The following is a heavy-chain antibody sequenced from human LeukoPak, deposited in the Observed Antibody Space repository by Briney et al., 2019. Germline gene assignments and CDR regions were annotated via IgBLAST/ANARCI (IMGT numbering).Heavy chain of an antibody. CDR3: AKEKRFLEWLKPFDY. V-gene: IGHV3-23*01. Sequence: PGGSLRLSCAASGFSFSSYNMNWVRLAPGKGLEWVSAISGSGGSTYYADSVKGRFTISRDNSKNTLYLQMNSLRAEDTAVYYCAKEKRFLEWLKPFDYWGQGTLVTVSS. D-gene: IGHD3-3*01. CDR1: GFSFSSYN. CDR2: ISGSGGST. J-gene: IGHJ4*02.